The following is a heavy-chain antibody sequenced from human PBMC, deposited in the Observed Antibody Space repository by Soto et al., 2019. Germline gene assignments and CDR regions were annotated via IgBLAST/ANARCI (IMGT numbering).Heavy chain of an antibody. CDR3: ARGWWGQQLTGISTMGYGDYDFDY. CDR2: ISYDGSNK. CDR1: GFTFSSYA. Sequence: PGGSLRLSCAASGFTFSSYAMHWVRQAPGKGLEWVAVISYDGSNKYYADSVKGRFTISRDNSKNTLYLQMNSLRAEDTAVYYCARGWWGQQLTGISTMGYGDYDFDYWGQGTLVTVYS. D-gene: IGHD4-17*01. V-gene: IGHV3-30-3*01. J-gene: IGHJ4*02.